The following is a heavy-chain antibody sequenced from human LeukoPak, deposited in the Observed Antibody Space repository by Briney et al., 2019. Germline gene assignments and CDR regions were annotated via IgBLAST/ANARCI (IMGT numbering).Heavy chain of an antibody. CDR2: IYTSGST. CDR1: GGSISSGSYY. D-gene: IGHD4-11*01. Sequence: SETLSLTCTVSGGSISSGSYYCSWIRQPAGKGLEWIGRIYTSGSTNYNPSLKSRVTISVDTSKNQFSLKLSSVTAADTAVYYCARYDYSNYVDAFDIWGQGTMVTVSS. V-gene: IGHV4-61*02. J-gene: IGHJ3*02. CDR3: ARYDYSNYVDAFDI.